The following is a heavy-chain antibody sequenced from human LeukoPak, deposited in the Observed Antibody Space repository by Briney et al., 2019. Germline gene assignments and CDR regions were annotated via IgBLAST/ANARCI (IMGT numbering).Heavy chain of an antibody. V-gene: IGHV4-59*01. Sequence: SETLSLTCAVYGGSFSSYYWSWIRQPPGKGLEWIGYIYYSGSTNYNPSLKSRVTISVDTSKNQFSLKLSSVTAADTAVYYCARDRYSSSWYDPYWYFDLWGRGTLVTVSS. D-gene: IGHD6-13*01. CDR1: GGSFSSYY. J-gene: IGHJ2*01. CDR2: IYYSGST. CDR3: ARDRYSSSWYDPYWYFDL.